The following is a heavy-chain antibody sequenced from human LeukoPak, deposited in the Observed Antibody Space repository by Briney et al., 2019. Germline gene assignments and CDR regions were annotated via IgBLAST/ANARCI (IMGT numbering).Heavy chain of an antibody. CDR1: GFSLSASGMC. D-gene: IGHD3-22*01. J-gene: IGHJ4*02. CDR2: IDWDDDK. Sequence: SGPALVKPTQTLTLTCTFSGFSLSASGMCVSWIRQPPGKALEWLARIDWDDDKYYSTSLKTRLTISKDTSKNQVVLTMTNMDPVDTATYYCARISAYYYDSSGPLLFDYWGQGTLVTVSS. V-gene: IGHV2-70*11. CDR3: ARISAYYYDSSGPLLFDY.